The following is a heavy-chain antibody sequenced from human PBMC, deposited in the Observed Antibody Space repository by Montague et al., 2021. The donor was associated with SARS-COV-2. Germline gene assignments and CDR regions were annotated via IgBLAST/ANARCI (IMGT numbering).Heavy chain of an antibody. V-gene: IGHV4-59*08. CDR2: IYYYGSV. J-gene: IGHJ4*02. CDR3: ARQITMVREPFDS. Sequence: SETLSLTCTVAGDSVSRSCWNWIRQSPGQGLEWIGNIYYYGSVNYNPSLKSRLSISLDTSKNQLSLTLTSVTAADTATYYCARQITMVREPFDSWGQGTLVLVSS. D-gene: IGHD3-10*01. CDR1: GDSVSRSC.